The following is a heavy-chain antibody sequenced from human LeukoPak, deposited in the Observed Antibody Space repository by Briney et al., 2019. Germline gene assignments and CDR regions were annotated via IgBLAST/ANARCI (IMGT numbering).Heavy chain of an antibody. CDR1: GFTFSSFS. CDR3: ARGYTNYGYAFDI. Sequence: GGSLRLFCAASGFTFSSFSMNWVRQAPGKGLEWVSSISSSSIYIYYADSVKGRFTISRDNARNSLYLQMNSLRAEDTAVYYCARGYTNYGYAFDIWGQGTMVTVSS. J-gene: IGHJ3*02. V-gene: IGHV3-21*01. CDR2: ISSSSIYI. D-gene: IGHD4-11*01.